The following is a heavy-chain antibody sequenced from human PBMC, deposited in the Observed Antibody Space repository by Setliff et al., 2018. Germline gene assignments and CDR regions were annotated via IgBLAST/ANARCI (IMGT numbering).Heavy chain of an antibody. D-gene: IGHD5-12*01. Sequence: SETLSLTCTVSGGSFTPYYWSWIRQPPGKGLEWIGYVYYSGTAYYNPSLKSRVTVIVDTSKNQFSLRLSSVTAADTAVYYCARGGTFRYSDYWGQGTPVTVSS. CDR1: GGSFTPYY. J-gene: IGHJ4*02. V-gene: IGHV4-59*01. CDR2: VYYSGTA. CDR3: ARGGTFRYSDY.